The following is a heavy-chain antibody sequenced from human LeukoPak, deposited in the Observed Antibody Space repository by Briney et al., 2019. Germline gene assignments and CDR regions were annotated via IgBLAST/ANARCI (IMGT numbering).Heavy chain of an antibody. V-gene: IGHV3-21*01. D-gene: IGHD1-26*01. Sequence: GGSLRLSCAASGFTFSSYSMNWVRQAPGKGLEWVSSISSSSSYIYYAGSVKGRFTISRDNAKNSLYLQMNSLGAEDTAVYYCARDPGAIRGGSYYDPWGQGTLVTVSS. J-gene: IGHJ5*02. CDR3: ARDPGAIRGGSYYDP. CDR1: GFTFSSYS. CDR2: ISSSSSYI.